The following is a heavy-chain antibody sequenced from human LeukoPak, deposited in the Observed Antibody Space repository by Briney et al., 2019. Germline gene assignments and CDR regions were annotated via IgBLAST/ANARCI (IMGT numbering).Heavy chain of an antibody. V-gene: IGHV4-4*02. D-gene: IGHD3-10*01. J-gene: IGHJ4*02. CDR2: IYQSGST. CDR1: GGSITSTLW. Sequence: SETLSLTCVVSGGSITSTLWWSWVRQPPGKGLKWIGEIYQSGSTNYNPSLKSRVTISLDKSKNQFSLKLSSVTAADTAVYYCARARDYYGSGTYVYDYWGQGTLVTVSS. CDR3: ARARDYYGSGTYVYDY.